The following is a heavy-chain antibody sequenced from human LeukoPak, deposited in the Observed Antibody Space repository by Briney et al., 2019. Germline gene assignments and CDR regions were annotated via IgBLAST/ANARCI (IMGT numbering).Heavy chain of an antibody. J-gene: IGHJ6*03. Sequence: SQTLSLTCAISGDSVSSNSAAWNWIRQSPSRGLEWLGRTYYRSKWYNDYAVSVKSRITINPDTSKNQFSLQLNSVTPEDTAVYYCARQFRDYIWGSYRSPGYYYMDVWGRGTTVTVSS. V-gene: IGHV6-1*01. CDR2: TYYRSKWYN. CDR3: ARQFRDYIWGSYRSPGYYYMDV. D-gene: IGHD3-16*02. CDR1: GDSVSSNSAA.